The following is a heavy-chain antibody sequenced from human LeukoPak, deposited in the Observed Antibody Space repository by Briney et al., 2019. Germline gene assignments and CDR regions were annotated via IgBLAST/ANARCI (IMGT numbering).Heavy chain of an antibody. J-gene: IGHJ6*04. CDR3: ARDSVGLWFGELSPPDV. V-gene: IGHV3-48*04. D-gene: IGHD3-10*01. CDR2: ISRSGSGI. Sequence: GGSLRLSCAASGFTFSNYNLNWVRQAPGKGLEWLSYISRSGSGIYYADSVKGRFTISRDNAKNSLYLQMNSLRAEDTAVYYCARDSVGLWFGELSPPDVWGKGTTVTVSS. CDR1: GFTFSNYN.